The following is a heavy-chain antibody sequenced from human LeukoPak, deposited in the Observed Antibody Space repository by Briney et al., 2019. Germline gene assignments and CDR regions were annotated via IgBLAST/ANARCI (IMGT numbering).Heavy chain of an antibody. CDR2: ITRSGGIM. V-gene: IGHV3-48*03. CDR3: AREEYQLRNAYYFDY. D-gene: IGHD2-2*01. CDR1: GFTFSSYA. J-gene: IGHJ4*02. Sequence: GGSLRLSCAASGFTFSSYAMHWVRQAPGKGLEWISYITRSGGIMYYADSVKGRFTISRDSAKNSLNLQMNSLRVEDTAVYYCAREEYQLRNAYYFDYWGQGTLVTVSS.